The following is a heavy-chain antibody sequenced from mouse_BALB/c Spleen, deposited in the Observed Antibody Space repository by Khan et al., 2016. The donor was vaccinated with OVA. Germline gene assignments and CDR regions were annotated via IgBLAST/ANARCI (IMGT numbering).Heavy chain of an antibody. CDR3: ARSGFGTPVAY. D-gene: IGHD1-1*02. CDR1: GYTFTSYY. V-gene: IGHV1S81*02. CDR2: INPSDGDT. Sequence: QVQLQQPGAELVKPGASVKISCKASGYTFTSYYMYWVKQRPGQGLEWIGGINPSDGDTIFNEKFKRRATLTVDKSSSTASLQHSSLTSEDAAVYYWARSGFGTPVAYWAQGTLVTVAA. J-gene: IGHJ3*01.